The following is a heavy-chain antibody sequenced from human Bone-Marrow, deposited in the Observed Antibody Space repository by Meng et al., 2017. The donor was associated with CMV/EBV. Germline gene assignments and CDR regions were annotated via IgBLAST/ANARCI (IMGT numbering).Heavy chain of an antibody. J-gene: IGHJ3*02. CDR1: GYTFTSYD. CDR3: ASRYCSSNSCSRDAFDI. CDR2: INPNSGGT. D-gene: IGHD2-2*01. Sequence: ASVKVSCKASGYTFTSYDINWVRQAPGQGLEWMGWINPNSGGTNYAQKFQGRVTMTRDTSISTAYMELSRLRYDDTAVYYCASRYCSSNSCSRDAFDIWGQGTMVTVSS. V-gene: IGHV1-2*02.